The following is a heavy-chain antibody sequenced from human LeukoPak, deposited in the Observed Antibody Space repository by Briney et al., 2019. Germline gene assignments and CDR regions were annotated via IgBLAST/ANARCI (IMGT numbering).Heavy chain of an antibody. J-gene: IGHJ5*02. CDR1: GYTFTSYY. CDR3: ARELTVTTRFDP. Sequence: GSSVKVSCKASGYTFTSYYMHWVRQAPGQGLEWMGIINPSGGSTSYAQKFQGRVTMTRDTSTSTVYMELSSLRSEDTAVYYCARELTVTTRFDPWGQGTLVTVSS. V-gene: IGHV1-46*01. CDR2: INPSGGST. D-gene: IGHD4-17*01.